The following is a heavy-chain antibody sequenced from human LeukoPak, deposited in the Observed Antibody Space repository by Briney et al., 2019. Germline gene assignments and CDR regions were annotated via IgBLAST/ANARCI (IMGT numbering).Heavy chain of an antibody. D-gene: IGHD5-18*01. CDR3: ARVLSWDTAMVGDAFDI. Sequence: ASVKVSCKASGYTFTGYYMHWVRQAPGQGLEWMGWINPNSGGTNYAQKFQGRVTMTRDTSISTAYMEPSRLRSDDTAVYYCARVLSWDTAMVGDAFDIWGQGTMVTVSS. J-gene: IGHJ3*02. CDR2: INPNSGGT. CDR1: GYTFTGYY. V-gene: IGHV1-2*02.